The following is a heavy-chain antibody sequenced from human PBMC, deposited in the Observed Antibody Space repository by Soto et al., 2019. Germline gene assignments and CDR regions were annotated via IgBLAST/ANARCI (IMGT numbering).Heavy chain of an antibody. CDR3: ARECSTATTLGVWFDP. D-gene: IGHD4-4*01. J-gene: IGHJ5*02. V-gene: IGHV1-18*01. CDR2: ISAYNGNT. CDR1: GYTFTSYG. Sequence: GASVKVSCKASGYTFTSYGISWVRQAPGQGLEWMGWISAYNGNTNYAQKLQGRVTMTTDTSTSTAYMELRSLRSDDTAVYYCARECSTATTLGVWFDPWGQGTLVTVSS.